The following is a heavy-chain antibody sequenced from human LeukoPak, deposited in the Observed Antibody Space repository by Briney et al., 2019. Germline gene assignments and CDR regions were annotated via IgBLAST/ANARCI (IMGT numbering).Heavy chain of an antibody. CDR3: AREGTASGELDY. Sequence: PGGSLRLSCAASGFTFSSYAMSWVRQAPGKGLEWVSVISGSGDTTYHADSVKGRFTISRDNSKNTLYLQMNSLRAEDTAVYYCAREGTASGELDYWGQGTLVTVSS. J-gene: IGHJ4*02. D-gene: IGHD6-13*01. CDR2: ISGSGDTT. CDR1: GFTFSSYA. V-gene: IGHV3-23*01.